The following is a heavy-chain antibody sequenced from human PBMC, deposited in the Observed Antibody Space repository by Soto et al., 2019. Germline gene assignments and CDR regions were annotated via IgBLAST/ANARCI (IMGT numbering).Heavy chain of an antibody. CDR2: INPNSGAT. CDR3: ASRGLCDMDV. J-gene: IGHJ6*02. V-gene: IGHV1-46*01. CDR1: GDTFTTNF. Sequence: GASVKVSCKASGDTFTTNFIHWVRQAPGQGLEWMGRINPNSGATLYAQKFQGRPTLTTDTSTSTVYLDLNGLKPEDSAVYYCASRGLCDMDVWGQGTTVTVSS. D-gene: IGHD3-10*01.